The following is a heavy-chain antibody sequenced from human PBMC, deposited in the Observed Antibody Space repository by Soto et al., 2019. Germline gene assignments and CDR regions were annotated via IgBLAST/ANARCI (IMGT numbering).Heavy chain of an antibody. D-gene: IGHD3-10*01. CDR3: ARHNYGSGSTYFDY. J-gene: IGHJ4*02. Sequence: SETLSLTCTVSNGSMSRYYWSWIRQPPGKGLEWIGYIYYSGHTNHNPSLKSRVTISVDTSKNQFSLKLNSMTAADTAVYYCARHNYGSGSTYFDYWGQGTLVTVSS. CDR2: IYYSGHT. V-gene: IGHV4-59*08. CDR1: NGSMSRYY.